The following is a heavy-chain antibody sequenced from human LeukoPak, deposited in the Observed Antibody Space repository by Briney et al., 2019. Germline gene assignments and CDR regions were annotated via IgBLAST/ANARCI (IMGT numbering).Heavy chain of an antibody. J-gene: IGHJ6*02. CDR1: GYTFTSYG. CDR3: ARAETSYYYYGMDV. CDR2: ISAYNGNT. Sequence: EASVKVSCKASGYTFTSYGISWVRQAPGQGLEWMGWISAYNGNTNYAQKLQGRVTMTTDTSTSTAYMELRSLRSDDTAVYYCARAETSYYYYGMDVWGQGTTVTVSS. V-gene: IGHV1-18*01.